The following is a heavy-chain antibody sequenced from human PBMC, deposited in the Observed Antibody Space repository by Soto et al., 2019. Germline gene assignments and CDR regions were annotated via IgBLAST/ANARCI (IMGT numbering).Heavy chain of an antibody. V-gene: IGHV1-69*13. CDR3: AREGTAYRTNLFDP. CDR2: IIPIFGTA. D-gene: IGHD3-16*01. Sequence: ASVKVSCKASGGTFSSYAISWVRQAPGQGLEWMGGIIPIFGTANYAQKFQGRVTITADESTSTAYMELSSLRSEDTAVNYCAREGTAYRTNLFDPWGQGTLVTVSS. J-gene: IGHJ5*02. CDR1: GGTFSSYA.